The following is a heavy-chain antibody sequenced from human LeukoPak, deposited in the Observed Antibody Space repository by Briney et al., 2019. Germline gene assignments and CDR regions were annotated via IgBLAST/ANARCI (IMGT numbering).Heavy chain of an antibody. D-gene: IGHD3-22*01. J-gene: IGHJ4*02. CDR3: ARDGSGYSDPVDY. CDR1: GFTFSTYW. CDR2: ISSSSSYI. Sequence: GGSLRLSCAASGFTFSTYWMSWVRQAPGKGLEWVSSISSSSSYIYYADSVKGRFTISRYNAKNSLYLQMNSLRAEDTAVYYCARDGSGYSDPVDYWGQGTLVTVSS. V-gene: IGHV3-21*01.